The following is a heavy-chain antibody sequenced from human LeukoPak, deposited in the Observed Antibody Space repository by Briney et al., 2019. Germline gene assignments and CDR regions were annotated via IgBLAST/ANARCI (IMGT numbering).Heavy chain of an antibody. Sequence: PSVNLSCKPSAGTFSSLAISWVRQAAGQGIEWMGWIIPIFGRANYAHKLQGRVTITADESTSTAYMELSSLRSEDTAVYYCAREYCSGGCCYKDAEYFQLWGRGTLVSVSS. D-gene: IGHD2-15*01. J-gene: IGHJ1*01. CDR2: IIPIFGRA. CDR1: AGTFSSLA. CDR3: AREYCSGGCCYKDAEYFQL. V-gene: IGHV1-69*13.